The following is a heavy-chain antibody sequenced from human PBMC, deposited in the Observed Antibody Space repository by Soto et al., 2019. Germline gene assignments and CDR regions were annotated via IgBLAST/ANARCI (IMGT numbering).Heavy chain of an antibody. CDR3: AKSPGVLDGDMSDYFGMDV. Sequence: EVHLLESGGDLVQPGGSLRLSCTASGLTFSTYAMSWVRQAPGKGLEWVSAIGGSGTGGRTYYADSVKGRFTISRDNSKNTVYLHMNSLRADATAVYSFAKSPGVLDGDMSDYFGMDVWGQGTTVTFSS. J-gene: IGHJ6*02. CDR2: IGGSGTGGRT. D-gene: IGHD7-27*01. CDR1: GLTFSTYA. V-gene: IGHV3-23*01.